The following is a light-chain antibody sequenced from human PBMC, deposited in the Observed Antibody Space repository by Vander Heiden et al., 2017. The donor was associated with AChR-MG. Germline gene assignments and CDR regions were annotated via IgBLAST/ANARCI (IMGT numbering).Light chain of an antibody. CDR2: DVS. CDR3: SSYTSSSTRV. Sequence: SSLSQPASVSGSPGRSITISCTGTSSDVGGYNYVFWYQQHPGKAPKLMIYDVSNRPSGVSNRFSGSKSGNTASLTISGLQAEDESDYYCSSYTSSSTRVFGTGTKVTVL. CDR1: SSDVGGYNY. J-gene: IGLJ1*01. V-gene: IGLV2-14*03.